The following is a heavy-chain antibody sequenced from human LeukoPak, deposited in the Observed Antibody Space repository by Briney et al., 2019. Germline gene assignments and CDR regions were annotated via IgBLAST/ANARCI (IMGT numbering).Heavy chain of an antibody. D-gene: IGHD3-10*01. CDR3: ARGDYYGSGHDALDI. Sequence: GASVKVSCKASGYTFTGYYIHWVRQAPGQGLEWMGLINPNSGDTRYAPKFQGRVTMTRDTSISTAYMDLSRLRSDDTAVYSCARGDYYGSGHDALDIWGQGTLVTVSS. CDR2: INPNSGDT. J-gene: IGHJ3*02. V-gene: IGHV1-2*02. CDR1: GYTFTGYY.